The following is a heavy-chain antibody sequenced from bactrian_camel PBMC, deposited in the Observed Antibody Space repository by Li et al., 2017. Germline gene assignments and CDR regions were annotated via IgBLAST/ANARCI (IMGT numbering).Heavy chain of an antibody. CDR3: AKDWAYYGIGYPPDY. J-gene: IGHJ4*01. Sequence: VQLVESGGGLVQPGGSLRVSCAASGFTFSNYAMSWVRQAPGKGLEWISGIHSAGVTTYYKESMKGRFTISRDNAKNMVYLQLSSLKSEDTALYYCAKDWAYYGIGYPPDYWGQGTQVTVS. D-gene: IGHD2*01. CDR1: GFTFSNYA. CDR2: IHSAGVTT. V-gene: IGHV3S40*01.